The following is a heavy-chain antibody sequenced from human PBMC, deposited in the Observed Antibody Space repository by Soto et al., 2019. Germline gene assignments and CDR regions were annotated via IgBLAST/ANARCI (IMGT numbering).Heavy chain of an antibody. J-gene: IGHJ3*02. CDR1: GFTFSSYS. D-gene: IGHD4-17*01. CDR3: AREPYGDYDAFDI. V-gene: IGHV3-21*01. CDR2: ISSSSSYI. Sequence: PGGSLRLSCAASGFTFSSYSMNWVRQAPGKGLEWVSSISSSSSYIYYADSVKGRFTISRDNAKNSLYLQMNSLRAEDTAVYYCAREPYGDYDAFDIWGQGTMVTVSS.